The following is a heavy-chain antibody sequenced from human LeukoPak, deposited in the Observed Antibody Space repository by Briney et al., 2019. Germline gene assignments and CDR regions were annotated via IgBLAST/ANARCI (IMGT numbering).Heavy chain of an antibody. CDR2: NSALTGNI. CDR1: GYTFHRSG. CDR3: ARADPTNTGHEYFDY. Sequence: ASVKVSCKAPGYTFHRSGISWVRQAPGQRPKGRGWNSALTGNIDYAPKFQGRVTMNTDTSTRTAYMELSSLVSADTAVYFCARADPTNTGHEYFDYWGRGTLVTVSS. D-gene: IGHD2/OR15-2a*01. V-gene: IGHV1-18*01. J-gene: IGHJ4*02.